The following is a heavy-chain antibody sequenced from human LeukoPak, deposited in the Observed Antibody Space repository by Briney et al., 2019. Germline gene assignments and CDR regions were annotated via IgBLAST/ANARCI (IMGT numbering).Heavy chain of an antibody. CDR1: VYTFTNYV. CDR3: ARSLNYYSGNYQLYDY. Sequence: ASVNVSFKASVYTFTNYVISWVRQAPGQGLEWMGWISGYNGNTKYAQKFQGRVTMTTDTSTTTAYIELRSLRSDDTAVYYCARSLNYYSGNYQLYDYWGQGTLVTVSS. J-gene: IGHJ4*02. CDR2: ISGYNGNT. V-gene: IGHV1-18*01. D-gene: IGHD1-26*01.